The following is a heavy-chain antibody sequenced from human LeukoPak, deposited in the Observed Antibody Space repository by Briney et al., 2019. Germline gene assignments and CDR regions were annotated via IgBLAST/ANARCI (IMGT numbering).Heavy chain of an antibody. CDR1: GYTFTSYG. V-gene: IGHV1-18*01. Sequence: GASVKVSCKASGYTFTSYGISWVRQAPGQGLEWMGWISAYNGNTNYAQKLQGRVTMTTDTSTSTAYMELRSLRSDDTAVYYCASLPGIAVAGKDYYYGMDVWGQGTTVTVSS. D-gene: IGHD6-19*01. CDR2: ISAYNGNT. CDR3: ASLPGIAVAGKDYYYGMDV. J-gene: IGHJ6*02.